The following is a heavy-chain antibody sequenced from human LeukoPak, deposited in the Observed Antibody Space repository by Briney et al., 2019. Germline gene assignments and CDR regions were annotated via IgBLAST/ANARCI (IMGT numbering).Heavy chain of an antibody. J-gene: IGHJ4*02. CDR2: INAGNGNT. V-gene: IGHV1-3*01. Sequence: ASVKVSCKASGYTFTNYAIHWVRQAPGQRLEWMGWINAGNGNTEYSQKFQGRVTITSDTSASTALMELSSLTSEDTAVYYCARGDIVVVPAAIFDYWGQGTLVTVSS. CDR3: ARGDIVVVPAAIFDY. D-gene: IGHD2-2*01. CDR1: GYTFTNYA.